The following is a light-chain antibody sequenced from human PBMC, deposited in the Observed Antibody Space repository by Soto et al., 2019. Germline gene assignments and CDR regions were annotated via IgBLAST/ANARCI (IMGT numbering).Light chain of an antibody. Sequence: EIVMTQSPATLSVSPGERATLSCRAGQSVSSNLAWYQQKPGQAPRLLIYGASTRATGIPARFSGSGSGTEFTLTISSLQSEDFAVYCCQQYNNWPPITFGQGTRLEIK. J-gene: IGKJ5*01. V-gene: IGKV3-15*01. CDR2: GAS. CDR3: QQYNNWPPIT. CDR1: QSVSSN.